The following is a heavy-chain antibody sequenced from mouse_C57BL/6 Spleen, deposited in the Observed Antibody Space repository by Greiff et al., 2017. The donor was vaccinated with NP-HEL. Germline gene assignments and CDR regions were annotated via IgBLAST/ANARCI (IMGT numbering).Heavy chain of an antibody. CDR1: GFTFSSYA. J-gene: IGHJ2*01. CDR3: TRDDYGGYYFDY. V-gene: IGHV5-9-1*02. Sequence: EVKLVESGAGLVKPGGSLKLSCAASGFTFSSYAMSWVRQTPEKRLEWVAYISSGGDYIYYADTVKGRFTISRDNARNTLYLQMSSLKSEDTAMHYCTRDDYGGYYFDYWGQGTTLTVSS. CDR2: ISSGGDYI. D-gene: IGHD2-4*01.